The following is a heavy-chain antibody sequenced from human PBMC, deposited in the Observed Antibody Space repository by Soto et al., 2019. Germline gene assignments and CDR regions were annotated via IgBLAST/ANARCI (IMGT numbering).Heavy chain of an antibody. V-gene: IGHV3-23*01. CDR1: GFTFSSYA. Sequence: GGSLRLSCAASGFTFSSYAMSWVRQAPGKGLEWVSAISGSGGSTYYADSVKGRLTISRDNSKNTLYLQMNSLRAEDTAVYYCAKRRPYSSSWYEDYWGQGTLVTVSS. D-gene: IGHD6-13*01. CDR3: AKRRPYSSSWYEDY. J-gene: IGHJ4*02. CDR2: ISGSGGST.